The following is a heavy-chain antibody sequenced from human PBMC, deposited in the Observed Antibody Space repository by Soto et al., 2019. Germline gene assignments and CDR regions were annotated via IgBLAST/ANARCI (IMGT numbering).Heavy chain of an antibody. Sequence: GASVKVSCKASGYTFTGYYMHWVRQAPGQGLEWMGWINAGNGNTKYSQKFQGRVTITRDTSASTAYMELSSLRSEDTAVYYCARDLVGQLAQVYYYGMDVWGQGTTVTVSS. CDR1: GYTFTGYY. D-gene: IGHD6-6*01. CDR3: ARDLVGQLAQVYYYGMDV. CDR2: INAGNGNT. V-gene: IGHV1-3*01. J-gene: IGHJ6*02.